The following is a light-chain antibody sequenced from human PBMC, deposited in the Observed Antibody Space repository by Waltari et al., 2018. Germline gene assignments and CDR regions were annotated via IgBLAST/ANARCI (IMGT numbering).Light chain of an antibody. CDR1: QTVLYSSNNKNY. CDR3: QQYYITPET. J-gene: IGKJ1*01. CDR2: WAS. Sequence: DIVMTQSPDSLAVSLGERATIPCQSSQTVLYSSNNKNYLAWYQQKPRQPPKLLIYWASTRESGVPDRFSGSGSGTDFTLTISSLQAEDVAVYYCQQYYITPETFGQGTKVEIK. V-gene: IGKV4-1*01.